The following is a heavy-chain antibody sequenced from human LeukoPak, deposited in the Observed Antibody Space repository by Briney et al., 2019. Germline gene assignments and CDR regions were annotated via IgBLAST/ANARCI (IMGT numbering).Heavy chain of an antibody. J-gene: IGHJ6*03. CDR3: ATAPTGYSSDWYGYYYYMDV. Sequence: GATVKISCKFSGYTFTDYYMHWVQQAPGKGLEWMGLVDPEDGETIYAEKFQGRVTITADTSTDTAYMELSSLRSEDTAVYYCATAPTGYSSDWYGYYYYMDVWGKGTTVTVSS. V-gene: IGHV1-69-2*01. CDR2: VDPEDGET. D-gene: IGHD6-19*01. CDR1: GYTFTDYY.